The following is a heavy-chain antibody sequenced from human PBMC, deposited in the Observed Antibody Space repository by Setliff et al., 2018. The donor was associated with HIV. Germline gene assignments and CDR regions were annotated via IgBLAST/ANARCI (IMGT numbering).Heavy chain of an antibody. Sequence: PSETLSLTCAVSGGSISSDNWWTWVRQAPGKGLEWIGEIYHSEYTNYNPSLKSRVSMSVDKSKNQFSLKLTSVTAADTAVYYCARHWRGSGWSNWFDPWGQGTLVTVSS. V-gene: IGHV4-4*02. D-gene: IGHD6-19*01. J-gene: IGHJ5*02. CDR3: ARHWRGSGWSNWFDP. CDR2: IYHSEYT. CDR1: GGSISSDNW.